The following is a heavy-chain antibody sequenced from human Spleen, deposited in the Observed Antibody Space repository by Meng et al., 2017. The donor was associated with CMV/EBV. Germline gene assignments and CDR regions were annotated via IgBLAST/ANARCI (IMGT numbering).Heavy chain of an antibody. CDR3: ARKYSGSYYGDYFDY. V-gene: IGHV3-21*01. CDR2: ISSSSSYI. J-gene: IGHJ4*02. D-gene: IGHD1-26*01. Sequence: EVQLVESGGXLVKPGGSXRLSGAASGFTFSSYSMNWVRQAPGKGLEWVSSISSSSSYIYYADSVKGRFTISRDNAKNSLYLQMNSLRAEDTAVYYCARKYSGSYYGDYFDYWGQGTLVTVSS. CDR1: GFTFSSYS.